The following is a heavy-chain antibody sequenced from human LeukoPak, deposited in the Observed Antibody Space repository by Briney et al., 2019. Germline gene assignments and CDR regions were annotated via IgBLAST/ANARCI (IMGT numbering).Heavy chain of an antibody. V-gene: IGHV3-23*01. CDR3: TPEARKYSFLAWRVYYFDY. Sequence: GGSLRLSCAASGFTLSRYGMSWVRQAPGKGLEWVSAISGSSGSTYYADSVKGRFTISRDNSKNTLYLQMNSLRAEDTAVYYCTPEARKYSFLAWRVYYFDYWGQGTLVTVSS. CDR1: GFTLSRYG. D-gene: IGHD3-3*02. CDR2: ISGSSGST. J-gene: IGHJ4*02.